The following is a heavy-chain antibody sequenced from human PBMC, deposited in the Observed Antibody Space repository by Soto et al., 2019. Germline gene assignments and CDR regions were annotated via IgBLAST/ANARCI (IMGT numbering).Heavy chain of an antibody. D-gene: IGHD1-1*01. CDR2: INQSGST. V-gene: IGHV4-34*02. J-gene: IGHJ4*02. CDR1: GASFSGYY. CDR3: ARRFSGTGRYFDY. Sequence: QVQLQQWGAGLLKPSETLSLSCAVYGASFSGYYWNWLRQPPGKGLEWIGEINQSGSTNYSPSLKTRVTISVDTSTKQFSLRVSSVTAADTAVYYCARRFSGTGRYFDYWGQGTLVTVSS.